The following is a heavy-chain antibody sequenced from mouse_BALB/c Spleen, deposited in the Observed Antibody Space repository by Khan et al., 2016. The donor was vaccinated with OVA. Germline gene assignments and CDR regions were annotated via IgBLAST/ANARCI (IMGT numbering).Heavy chain of an antibody. J-gene: IGHJ4*01. CDR2: ISYSGST. CDR1: GYSITSDYA. CDR3: ARITTNFYYAMDY. Sequence: EVQLQESGPGLVKPSQSLSLTCTVTGYSITSDYAWNWIRQFPGNKLEWMGYISYSGSTSYNPSLKSRISITRDTSKNQFFLQLNSVTTEDTATCYYARITTNFYYAMDYWGQGTSVTVSS. V-gene: IGHV3-2*02. D-gene: IGHD1-1*01.